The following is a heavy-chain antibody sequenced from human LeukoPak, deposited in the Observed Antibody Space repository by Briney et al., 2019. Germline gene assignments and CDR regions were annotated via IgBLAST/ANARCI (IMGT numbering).Heavy chain of an antibody. Sequence: QTGGSLRLSCAASGFTFSTYAMHWVRQAPGKGLEWVAVISYDGSNKYYADSVKGRFTISRDNSKNTLYLQMNSLRAEDTAVYYCAKDRVTGYCSSSTCYNHGMDVWGQGTTVTVSS. CDR3: AKDRVTGYCSSSTCYNHGMDV. J-gene: IGHJ6*02. CDR1: GFTFSTYA. V-gene: IGHV3-30*18. D-gene: IGHD2-2*02. CDR2: ISYDGSNK.